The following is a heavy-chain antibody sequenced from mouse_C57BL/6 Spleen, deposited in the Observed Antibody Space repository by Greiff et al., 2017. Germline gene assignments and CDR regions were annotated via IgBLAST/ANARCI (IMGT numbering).Heavy chain of an antibody. J-gene: IGHJ2*01. CDR1: GFNIKDYY. Sequence: VQLQQSGAELVRPGASVKLSCTASGFNIKDYYMHWVKQRPEQGLEWIGRIYPADGDTEYAPKFQGKATMTADTSSNTAYLQLSSLTSEDTAVYYYTALTEGRYFDAWGKGTTLTVSS. CDR2: IYPADGDT. V-gene: IGHV14-1*01. CDR3: TALTEGRYFDA.